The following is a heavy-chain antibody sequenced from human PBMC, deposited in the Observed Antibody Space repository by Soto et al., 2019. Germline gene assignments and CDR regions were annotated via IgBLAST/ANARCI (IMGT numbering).Heavy chain of an antibody. J-gene: IGHJ6*03. CDR2: INEDSSYI. CDR3: VRDFGRYFRSGYMDV. CDR1: GFTFSSYS. D-gene: IGHD3-9*01. V-gene: IGHV3-21*02. Sequence: EVQLVESGGGLVKPWGSLRLSCAASGFTFSSYSMNWVRQAPGKGLEWVSSINEDSSYIYYAHSLRGRFTISRDNAKDSLYLQMNYLRAEDTAVYYCVRDFGRYFRSGYMDVWGDGATVTVSS.